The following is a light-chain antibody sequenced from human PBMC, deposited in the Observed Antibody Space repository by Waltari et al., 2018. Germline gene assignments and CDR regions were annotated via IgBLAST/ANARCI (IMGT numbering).Light chain of an antibody. J-gene: IGKJ2*01. CDR3: QQYNNWPLYT. V-gene: IGKV1-5*01. CDR2: DAS. CDR1: QSISSW. Sequence: DIQMTQSPSTLSASVGDRVTITCRASQSISSWLAWYQQKPGKAPKLLIYDASTLEGGVPSRFSGSGSGTEFSLTISSLQPDDFAVYYCQQYNNWPLYTFGQGTKLEIK.